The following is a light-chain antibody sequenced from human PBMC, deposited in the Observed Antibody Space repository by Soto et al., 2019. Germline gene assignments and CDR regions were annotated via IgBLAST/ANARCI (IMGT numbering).Light chain of an antibody. CDR3: QQYNNGPPFT. Sequence: EIVMTQSPATLSVSPGERATLSCRASQSVSSNLAWYQQKPGQAPRLLIYGASTRATGIPARFSGSGSGTEFTITIRGLQSEDFAVYYCQQYNNGPPFTFGPGTKVDIK. V-gene: IGKV3-15*01. CDR2: GAS. J-gene: IGKJ3*01. CDR1: QSVSSN.